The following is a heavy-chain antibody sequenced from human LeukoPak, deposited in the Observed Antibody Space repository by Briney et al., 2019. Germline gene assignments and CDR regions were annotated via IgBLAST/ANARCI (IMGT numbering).Heavy chain of an antibody. V-gene: IGHV3-7*01. J-gene: IGHJ4*02. CDR2: INHDGNEK. Sequence: GGSLRLSCAVSGFTFSDYWMSWVRQPPGKGLEWVANINHDGNEKYYVDSVMGRFTISRDNAKNSLYLQMNSLSVEDTAVYFCARSPATGTTDFWGQGTLVTVSS. CDR1: GFTFSDYW. D-gene: IGHD1-7*01. CDR3: ARSPATGTTDF.